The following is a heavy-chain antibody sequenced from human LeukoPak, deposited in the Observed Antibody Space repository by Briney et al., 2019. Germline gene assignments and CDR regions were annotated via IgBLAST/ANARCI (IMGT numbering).Heavy chain of an antibody. J-gene: IGHJ5*02. CDR2: IYHSGST. CDR1: GGSISSGGYY. V-gene: IGHV4-30-2*01. Sequence: SQTLSLTCTVSGGSISSGGYYWSWIRQPPGKGLEWIGYIYHSGSTYYNPSLKSRVTISVDRSKNQFSLKLSSVTAADTAVYYCARDCRFYAAARFGWFDPWGQGTLVTVSS. D-gene: IGHD6-13*01. CDR3: ARDCRFYAAARFGWFDP.